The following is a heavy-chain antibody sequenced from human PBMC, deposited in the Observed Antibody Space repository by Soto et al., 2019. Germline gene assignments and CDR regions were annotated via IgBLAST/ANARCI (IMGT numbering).Heavy chain of an antibody. D-gene: IGHD3-10*01. CDR1: GGTFSSYA. J-gene: IGHJ4*02. Sequence: QVQLVQSGAEVKKPGSSVKVSCKASGGTFSSYAISWVRQAPGQGLEWMGGIIPIFGTANYAQKFQGRVTITADDSTSTAYMELSSPRSEDTAVYYCARTTMVRGVICAIFDFWGQGTLVTVFS. CDR3: ARTTMVRGVICAIFDF. CDR2: IIPIFGTA. V-gene: IGHV1-69*01.